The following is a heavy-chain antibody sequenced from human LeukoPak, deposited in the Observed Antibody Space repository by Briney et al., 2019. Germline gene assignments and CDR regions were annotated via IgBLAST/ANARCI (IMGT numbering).Heavy chain of an antibody. CDR2: INSDGRST. Sequence: GGSLRLSCAASGFTFSSYWMHWVRQAPGKGLVWVSRINSDGRSTSYADAVKGRLTISRDNAKNTLYLQMNSLRAEDTAVYYCARGGYCSSTSCYTVPYYMDVWGKGTTVTVSS. CDR3: ARGGYCSSTSCYTVPYYMDV. CDR1: GFTFSSYW. V-gene: IGHV3-74*01. J-gene: IGHJ6*03. D-gene: IGHD2-2*02.